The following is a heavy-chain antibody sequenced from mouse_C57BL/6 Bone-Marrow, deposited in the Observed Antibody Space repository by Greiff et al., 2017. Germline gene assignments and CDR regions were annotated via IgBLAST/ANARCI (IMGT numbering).Heavy chain of an antibody. CDR3: ARITTVVATDWFFDV. V-gene: IGHV5-17*01. D-gene: IGHD1-1*01. Sequence: EVMLVESGGGLVKPGGSLKLSCAASGFTFSDYGMHWVRQAPGKGLEWVAYISSGSSTIYYADKVKGRFTISRDNAKNTLFLQMTSLRSEDTARYYCARITTVVATDWFFDVGGTGTTVTVSS. J-gene: IGHJ1*03. CDR1: GFTFSDYG. CDR2: ISSGSSTI.